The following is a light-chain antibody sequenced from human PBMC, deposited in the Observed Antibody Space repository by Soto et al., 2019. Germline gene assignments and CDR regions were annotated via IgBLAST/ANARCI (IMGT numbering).Light chain of an antibody. Sequence: DIPMTQSPSTLSASMGDRVTITCRASQSISDWLAWYQQKPGKAPKLLIYKASSLESGVPSRFSGSGSGTEFTLTISSLQPDDFATYYCQQYNAYSWTFGQGTKVEIK. V-gene: IGKV1-5*03. CDR3: QQYNAYSWT. J-gene: IGKJ1*01. CDR2: KAS. CDR1: QSISDW.